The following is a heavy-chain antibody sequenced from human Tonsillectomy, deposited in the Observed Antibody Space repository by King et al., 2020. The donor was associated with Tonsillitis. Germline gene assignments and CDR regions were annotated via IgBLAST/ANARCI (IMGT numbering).Heavy chain of an antibody. CDR3: ATPSRTTVTMWFVGY. CDR2: ISDSGGST. D-gene: IGHD4-17*01. J-gene: IGHJ4*02. V-gene: IGHV3-23*04. CDR1: GFTFSSYA. Sequence: VQLVESGGGLVQPGGSLRLSCAASGFTFSSYAMIWVRQAPGKGLEWVSAISDSGGSTYYAKSVKGRFTISRDNSKNTLYLQMNSLRAEDTAVYYCATPSRTTVTMWFVGYWGQGTLVTVSS.